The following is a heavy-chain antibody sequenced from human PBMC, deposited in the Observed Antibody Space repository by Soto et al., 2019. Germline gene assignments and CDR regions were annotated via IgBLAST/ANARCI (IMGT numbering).Heavy chain of an antibody. J-gene: IGHJ6*02. V-gene: IGHV3-48*02. CDR3: GSTYYNPYLKSRVTISVDTSKNQFSLKLSSVTAADTAVYYCARDKCITIFGVVSVGDPSDYYGMDV. D-gene: IGHD2-21*02. CDR1: GFSFSTYS. CDR2: ISSSGDTI. Sequence: PGGSLRLSCAASGFSFSTYSMNWVRQAPGKGLEWVSFISSSGDTIHYADSVKGRFTVSRDNAKNSLYLQMNSLRDEDTAVYYCGSTYYNPYLKSRVTISVDTSKNQFSLKLSSVTAADTAVYYCARDKCITIFGVVSVGDPSDYYGMDVWGQGTKVTVSS.